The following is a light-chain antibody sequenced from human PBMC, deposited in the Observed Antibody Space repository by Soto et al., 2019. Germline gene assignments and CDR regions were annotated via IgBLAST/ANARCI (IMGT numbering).Light chain of an antibody. CDR1: QSVSSN. J-gene: IGKJ1*01. CDR2: GAS. V-gene: IGKV3-15*01. Sequence: EIVMTQSPATLSVSPGERGTLSCRASQSVSSNLAWYQQKPGQAPRLLIYGASTRATGIPARFSGSGPGTEFTLTISSLQSEDFAVYHCQQYNNWPRTFGQGTKVEV. CDR3: QQYNNWPRT.